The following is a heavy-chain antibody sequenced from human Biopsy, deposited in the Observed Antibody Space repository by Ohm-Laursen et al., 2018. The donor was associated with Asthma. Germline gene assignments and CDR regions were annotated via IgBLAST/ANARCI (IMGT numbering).Heavy chain of an antibody. CDR3: ATRGPDRDGDGFPI. Sequence: PSQTLSLTCTVSGDSISTSTYYWGWIRQPPGKRLEWIAYFYYGRSTYYKPSLKSRVTMSVDTSKNHFSLELTSLTAADSAIYFCATRGPDRDGDGFPIWGQGTMVTVSS. CDR2: FYYGRST. V-gene: IGHV4-39*02. CDR1: GDSISTSTYY. J-gene: IGHJ3*02. D-gene: IGHD1-26*01.